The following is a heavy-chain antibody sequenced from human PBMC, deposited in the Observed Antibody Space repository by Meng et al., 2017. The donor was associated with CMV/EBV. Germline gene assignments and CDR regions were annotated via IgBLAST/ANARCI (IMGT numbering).Heavy chain of an antibody. D-gene: IGHD6-6*01. CDR2: INHSGST. Sequence: SETLSLTCAVYGGSFSGYYWSWIRQPPGKGLEWIGEINHSGSTNYNPSLKSRVTISVDTSKNQFSLKLSSVTAADTAVYYCARDGSSSVYYYYGMDVWGQGTTVTVSS. V-gene: IGHV4-34*01. CDR3: ARDGSSSVYYYYGMDV. CDR1: GGSFSGYY. J-gene: IGHJ6*02.